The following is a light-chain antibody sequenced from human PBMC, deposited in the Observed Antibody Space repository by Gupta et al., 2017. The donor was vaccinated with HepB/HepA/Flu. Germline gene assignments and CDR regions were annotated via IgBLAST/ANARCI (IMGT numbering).Light chain of an antibody. CDR2: AAS. J-gene: IGKJ1*01. CDR1: QGINNY. Sequence: DIQMTQSPSSLSAFVGDRVTITCRASQGINNYLAWYQQKPEKGPKLLIYAASTLQAGVRSRFSGSGSGRDLSLTISSRQPEDVAAYYCQEYSDHPPWTFGQGTKVEIK. V-gene: IGKV1-27*01. CDR3: QEYSDHPPWT.